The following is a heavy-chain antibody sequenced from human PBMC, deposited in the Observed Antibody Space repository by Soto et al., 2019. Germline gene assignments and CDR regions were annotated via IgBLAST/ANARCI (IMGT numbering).Heavy chain of an antibody. CDR2: ISGSSLSI. CDR3: ARVASEGMEIAAAIRFGMDL. CDR1: GFTFNRYT. V-gene: IGHV3-21*02. Sequence: EVQLVESGGGLVKPGGSLRISCAASGFTFNRYTMNWVRQAPGKGLEWVSSISGSSLSIHYAGSVKGRFTISRDNANQSLYLQMNTLRPEDTAVYHCARVASEGMEIAAAIRFGMDLWGQGTTVTVSS. D-gene: IGHD2-2*02. J-gene: IGHJ6*02.